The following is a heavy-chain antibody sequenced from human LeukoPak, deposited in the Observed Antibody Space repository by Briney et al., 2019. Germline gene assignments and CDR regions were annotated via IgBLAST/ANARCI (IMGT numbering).Heavy chain of an antibody. CDR2: ISGSGGST. J-gene: IGHJ4*02. V-gene: IGHV3-23*01. CDR1: GFTFSSYA. Sequence: GGSLRLSCAASGFTFSSYAMSWVRQAPGKGLEWVSAISGSGGSTCYADSVKGRFTISRDNSKNTLYLQMNSLRAEDTAVYYCAKDPTPKYYDFWSGYFDYWGQGTLVTASS. CDR3: AKDPTPKYYDFWSGYFDY. D-gene: IGHD3-3*01.